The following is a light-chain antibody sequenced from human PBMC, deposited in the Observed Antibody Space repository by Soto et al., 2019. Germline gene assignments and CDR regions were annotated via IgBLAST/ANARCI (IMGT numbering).Light chain of an antibody. CDR3: QQYGRSLP. Sequence: EIVLTQSPGTLSLSPGERATLSCRASQSVNNNYFAWYQQKRGQAPRLLVYGASTRATGIPDRFSGSVSGTDLTLTITRLEPEDFEVYYCQQYGRSLPFGGGTKVEIK. CDR2: GAS. V-gene: IGKV3-20*01. J-gene: IGKJ4*01. CDR1: QSVNNNY.